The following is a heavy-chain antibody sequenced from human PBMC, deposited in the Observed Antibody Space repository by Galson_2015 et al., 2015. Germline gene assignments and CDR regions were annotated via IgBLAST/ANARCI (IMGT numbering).Heavy chain of an antibody. Sequence: SEPLSLTCPVSGGSISSSSYYWGWIRQPPGKGLEWIGSIHYSGSTYYNPSLKSRVTISVDTSKNQFSLKLSSVTAADTAVYYCASWTAPYGMDVWGQGTTVTVSS. CDR2: IHYSGST. V-gene: IGHV4-39*01. CDR3: ASWTAPYGMDV. D-gene: IGHD3/OR15-3a*01. J-gene: IGHJ6*02. CDR1: GGSISSSSYY.